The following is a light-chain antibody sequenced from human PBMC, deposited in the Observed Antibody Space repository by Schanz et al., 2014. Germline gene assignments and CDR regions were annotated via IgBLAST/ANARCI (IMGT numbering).Light chain of an antibody. CDR3: QLYGSSPPWT. Sequence: EIVLTQSPGTLSLSPGERAALSCRTSQSVRTNYLAWYQQKAGQAPRVLIYGASSRATGIPGRFSGSGSGTDFTLTISSLEPEDSAVYYCQLYGSSPPWTFGQGTKVEIK. CDR1: QSVRTNY. V-gene: IGKV3-20*01. J-gene: IGKJ1*01. CDR2: GAS.